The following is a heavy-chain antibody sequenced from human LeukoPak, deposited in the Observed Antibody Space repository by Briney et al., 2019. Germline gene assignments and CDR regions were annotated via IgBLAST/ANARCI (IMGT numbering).Heavy chain of an antibody. Sequence: GGSLRPSCAASGFTFSSYAMNWVRLSPGKGLEWVSAITDNGNTTYYADSVKGRFTISRDNSKNTLYLQMSSLRAEDTAVYYCATLRLSDHFDYWGQGTLVTVSS. CDR1: GFTFSSYA. V-gene: IGHV3-23*01. J-gene: IGHJ4*02. CDR2: ITDNGNTT. CDR3: ATLRLSDHFDY. D-gene: IGHD2-15*01.